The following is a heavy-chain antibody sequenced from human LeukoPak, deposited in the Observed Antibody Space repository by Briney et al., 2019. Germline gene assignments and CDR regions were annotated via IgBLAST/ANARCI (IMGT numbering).Heavy chain of an antibody. CDR2: ISYDGSNK. CDR3: ARDQGYYYGMDV. Sequence: PGRSLRLSCAASGFTFSSYGMHWVRQAPGKGLEWVAVISYDGSNKYYADSVKGRFTISRDNSKNTLYLQMSSLRAEDTAVYYCARDQGYYYGMDVWGQGTTVTVSS. V-gene: IGHV3-30*03. CDR1: GFTFSSYG. J-gene: IGHJ6*02.